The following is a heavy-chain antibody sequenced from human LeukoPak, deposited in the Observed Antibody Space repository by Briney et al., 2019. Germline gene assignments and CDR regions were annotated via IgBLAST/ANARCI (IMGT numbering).Heavy chain of an antibody. V-gene: IGHV3-48*03. CDR2: ISSSGSTI. D-gene: IGHD3-10*01. CDR1: GFTFSSYE. Sequence: GGSLRLSCAASGFTFSSYEMNWVRQAPGKGLKWVSYISSSGSTIYYADSVKGRFTISRDNAKNSLYLQMNSLRAEDTAVYYCARGYGAIWFGELSAFDIWGQGTMVTVSS. J-gene: IGHJ3*02. CDR3: ARGYGAIWFGELSAFDI.